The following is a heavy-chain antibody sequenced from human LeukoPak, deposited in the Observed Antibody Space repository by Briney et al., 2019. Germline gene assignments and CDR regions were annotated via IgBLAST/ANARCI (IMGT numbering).Heavy chain of an antibody. D-gene: IGHD3-10*01. CDR1: GFTFSSYA. V-gene: IGHV3-64*01. Sequence: PGGSLRLSCAASGFTFSSYAMHWVRQAPGEGLEYVSAISSNGGSTYYANSVKGRFTISRDNSKNTLYLQMGSLRAEDMAVYYCARDRTRGFGSESDYWGQGTLVTVSS. J-gene: IGHJ4*02. CDR3: ARDRTRGFGSESDY. CDR2: ISSNGGST.